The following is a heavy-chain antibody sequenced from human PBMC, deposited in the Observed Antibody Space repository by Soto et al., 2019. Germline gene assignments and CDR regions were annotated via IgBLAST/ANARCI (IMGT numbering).Heavy chain of an antibody. D-gene: IGHD3-10*01. J-gene: IGHJ4*02. CDR1: GGSISSSNW. CDR2: IYHSGST. CDR3: ARVPDYYGSGSIDY. V-gene: IGHV4-4*02. Sequence: PSETLSLTCAVSGGSISSSNWWSWVRQPPGKGLEWIGEIYHSGSTNYNPSLKSQVTISVDKSKNQFSLKLSSVTAADTAVYYCARVPDYYGSGSIDYWGQGTLVTVSA.